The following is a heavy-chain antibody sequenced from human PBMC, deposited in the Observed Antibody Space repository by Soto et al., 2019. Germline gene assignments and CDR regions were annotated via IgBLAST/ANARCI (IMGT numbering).Heavy chain of an antibody. CDR3: ARHPERIAEIGWFDP. Sequence: PGGSLRRSCAASGFTFSSYSMNWVRQAPGKGLEWVSYISSSSSTIYYADSVKGRFTISRDNAKNSLYLQMNSLRAEDTAVYYCARHPERIAEIGWFDPGGQGTLVTVSS. CDR1: GFTFSSYS. J-gene: IGHJ5*02. CDR2: ISSSSSTI. V-gene: IGHV3-48*01. D-gene: IGHD6-13*01.